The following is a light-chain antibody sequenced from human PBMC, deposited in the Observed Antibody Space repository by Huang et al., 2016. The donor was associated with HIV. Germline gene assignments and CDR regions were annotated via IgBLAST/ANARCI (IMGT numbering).Light chain of an antibody. CDR3: QQYNNWPPWR. CDR1: QSVSSN. Sequence: EIVMTQSPATLSVSPGERATLSCRARQSVSSNLAWYQQKPGQAPRLLIYGASTRATGIPARFSGSGSGTEFTLTISSLQSEDFAVYYCQQYNNWPPWRFGQGTKVEIK. V-gene: IGKV3-15*01. CDR2: GAS. J-gene: IGKJ1*01.